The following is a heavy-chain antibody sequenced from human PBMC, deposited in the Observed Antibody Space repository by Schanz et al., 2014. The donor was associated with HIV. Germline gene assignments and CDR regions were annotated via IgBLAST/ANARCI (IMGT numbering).Heavy chain of an antibody. D-gene: IGHD5-18*01. V-gene: IGHV3-43*01. CDR2: ITWDGGST. J-gene: IGHJ5*02. CDR3: VKAYSSGFSGAGS. CDR1: GFTFDDYT. Sequence: EVQLVESGGGLVKPGRSLRLSCAASGFTFDDYTMHWVRQAPGKGLEWVSLITWDGGSTYYADSVKGRFTISRDNSRNALYLHMNSLRADDTAIYYCVKAYSSGFSGAGSWGQGALVTVSS.